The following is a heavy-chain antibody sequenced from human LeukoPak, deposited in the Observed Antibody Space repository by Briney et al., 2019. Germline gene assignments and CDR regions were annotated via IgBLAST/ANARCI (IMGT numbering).Heavy chain of an antibody. CDR1: GFTFSSYS. Sequence: GGSLRLSCAASGFTFSSYSMNRVRQAPGKGLEWVSYISSSSSTIYYADSVKGRFTISRDNAKNSLYLQMNSLRAEDTAVYYCARARTTMVRGVITYYFDYWGQGTLVTVSS. J-gene: IGHJ4*02. V-gene: IGHV3-48*04. CDR3: ARARTTMVRGVITYYFDY. D-gene: IGHD3-10*01. CDR2: ISSSSSTI.